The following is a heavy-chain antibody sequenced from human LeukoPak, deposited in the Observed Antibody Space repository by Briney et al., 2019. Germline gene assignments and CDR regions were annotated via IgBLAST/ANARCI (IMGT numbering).Heavy chain of an antibody. J-gene: IGHJ6*03. CDR2: IHYSGST. Sequence: PSETLSLTCTVSGGSISSSSYYWGWIRQPPGKGLEWIGSIHYSGSTNYNPSLKSRVTISVDTSKNQFSLKLSSVTAADTAVYYCARGYCTGGSCYSYYYYNYMDVWGKGTTVTVSS. D-gene: IGHD2-15*01. CDR3: ARGYCTGGSCYSYYYYNYMDV. V-gene: IGHV4-39*07. CDR1: GGSISSSSYY.